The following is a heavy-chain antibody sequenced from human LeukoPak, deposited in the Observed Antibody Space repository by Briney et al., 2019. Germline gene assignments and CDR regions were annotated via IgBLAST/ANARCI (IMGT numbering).Heavy chain of an antibody. J-gene: IGHJ4*02. D-gene: IGHD2-15*01. CDR3: ARKGCSGGSCYFDY. V-gene: IGHV1-18*04. CDR2: ISAYNGNT. CDR1: GYTFTSYG. Sequence: ASVKVSCKASGYTFTSYGISWVRQAPGQGPEWMGWISAYNGNTNYAQKLQGRVTMTTDTSTSTAYIELRSLRSDDTAVDYCARKGCSGGSCYFDYWGQGTLVTVSS.